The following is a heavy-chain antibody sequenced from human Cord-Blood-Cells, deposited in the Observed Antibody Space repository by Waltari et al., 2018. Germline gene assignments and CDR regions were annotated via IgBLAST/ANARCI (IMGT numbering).Heavy chain of an antibody. CDR2: IRSKANSYAT. J-gene: IGHJ4*02. CDR1: GFTFSGSA. CDR3: TRRAQGGNYDY. V-gene: IGHV3-73*02. D-gene: IGHD4-4*01. Sequence: EVQLVESGGGLVQPGGSLKLSCAASGFTFSGSAMPWVRQASGKGLEWVGRIRSKANSYATAYAASVKGRFTISRDDSKNTAYLQMNSLKTEDTAVYYCTRRAQGGNYDYWGQGTLVTVSS.